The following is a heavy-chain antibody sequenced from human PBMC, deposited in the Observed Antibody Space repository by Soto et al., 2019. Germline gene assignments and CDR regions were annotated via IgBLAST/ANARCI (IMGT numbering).Heavy chain of an antibody. D-gene: IGHD3-22*01. CDR2: IKQDGSEK. J-gene: IGHJ3*02. CDR1: GFTFSSYL. Sequence: SGGSLRLSCAASGFTFSSYLMSWVRQAPGKGLEWVANIKQDGSEKYYVDSVKGRFTISRDNAKNSLYLQMNSLRAEDTAVYYCAREWLSPDAFDIWGQGTMVTVSS. CDR3: AREWLSPDAFDI. V-gene: IGHV3-7*01.